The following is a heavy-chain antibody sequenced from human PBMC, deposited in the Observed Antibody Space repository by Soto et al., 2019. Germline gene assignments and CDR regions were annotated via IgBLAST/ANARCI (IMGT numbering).Heavy chain of an antibody. V-gene: IGHV4-59*08. Sequence: QVQLQESGPGLVKPSETLSLTCTVSGGSISSYYWSWIRQPPGKGLEWIGYIYYSGSTNYNPSLKSRVTISVDTSKTQFSLKLSSVTAADTAVYYCARSGHQWGTPAVPSYFQHWGQGTLVTVSS. CDR3: ARSGHQWGTPAVPSYFQH. CDR2: IYYSGST. CDR1: GGSISSYY. J-gene: IGHJ1*01. D-gene: IGHD1-26*01.